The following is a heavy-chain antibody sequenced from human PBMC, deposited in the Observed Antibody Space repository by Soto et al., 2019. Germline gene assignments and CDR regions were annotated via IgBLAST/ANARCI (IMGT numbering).Heavy chain of an antibody. V-gene: IGHV3-74*01. J-gene: IGHJ4*02. Sequence: EVQLVESGGGLVQPGGSLRLSCAASGFTFSTYWMHWVRQAPGKGLVWVSRINSDGSSTNYADSVKGRFTISRDNAENTLYREINNVRAEATAVYYCARDYYTRLGHCSGGGCPLDYWGQGTLVTVSS. CDR1: GFTFSTYW. CDR3: ARDYYTRLGHCSGGGCPLDY. CDR2: INSDGSST. D-gene: IGHD2-15*01.